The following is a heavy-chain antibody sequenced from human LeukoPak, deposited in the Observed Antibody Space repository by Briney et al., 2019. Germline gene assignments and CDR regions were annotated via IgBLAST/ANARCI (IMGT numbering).Heavy chain of an antibody. Sequence: GESLKISCKGSGYSFITYWIGWVRQMPGKGLEWMGIIYPGDADTRYSPSFQGQVTISADKSISTAYLQWSSLKASDTAMYFCATQSSNYYVAPRYRGQGTLVTVSS. J-gene: IGHJ4*02. CDR3: ATQSSNYYVAPRY. CDR1: GYSFITYW. CDR2: IYPGDADT. V-gene: IGHV5-51*01. D-gene: IGHD3-22*01.